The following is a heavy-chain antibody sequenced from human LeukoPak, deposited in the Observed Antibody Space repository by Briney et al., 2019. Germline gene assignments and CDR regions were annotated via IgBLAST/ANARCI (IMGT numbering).Heavy chain of an antibody. V-gene: IGHV4-39*01. CDR1: GGSVTTASYY. J-gene: IGHJ6*03. CDR2: IYYLGDT. Sequence: SETLSLTCTLSGGSVTTASYYWGWIRQPPGKGLEWIGSIYYLGDTYYNPSLKSRVTMSVDMSKNQFSLKVTSVTAADTAVYFCARHRENDSQYFYFVDAWGKGTTVTVSS. CDR3: ARHRENDSQYFYFVDA. D-gene: IGHD1-1*01.